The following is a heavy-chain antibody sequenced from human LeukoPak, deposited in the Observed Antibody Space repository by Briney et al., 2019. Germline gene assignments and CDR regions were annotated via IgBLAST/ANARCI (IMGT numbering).Heavy chain of an antibody. Sequence: SETLSLTCAVYGGSFSGYYWSWIRQPPGKGLEWIGEINHSGSTNYNPSLKSRVTISVDTSKNQFSLKLSSVTAADTAVYYCARGIQLWFQDYWGREPWSPSPQ. D-gene: IGHD5-18*01. V-gene: IGHV4-34*01. J-gene: IGHJ4*02. CDR3: ARGIQLWFQDY. CDR1: GGSFSGYY. CDR2: INHSGST.